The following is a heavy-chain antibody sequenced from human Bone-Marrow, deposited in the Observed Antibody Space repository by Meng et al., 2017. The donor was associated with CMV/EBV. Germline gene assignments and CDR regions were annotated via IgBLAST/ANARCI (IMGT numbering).Heavy chain of an antibody. J-gene: IGHJ5*02. D-gene: IGHD3-22*01. Sequence: FTLSGDAMGWVRQAAGKGLEWVSAISGSGGSTYYAGSVKGRFTISRDNSKNTLYLQMNSLRAEDTAVYYCAKDLRFGGGFYPRWVDPWGQGTLVTVSS. CDR1: FTLSGDA. CDR2: ISGSGGST. V-gene: IGHV3-23*01. CDR3: AKDLRFGGGFYPRWVDP.